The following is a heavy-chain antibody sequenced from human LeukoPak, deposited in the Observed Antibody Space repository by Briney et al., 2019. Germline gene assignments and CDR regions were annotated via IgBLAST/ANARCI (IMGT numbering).Heavy chain of an antibody. J-gene: IGHJ4*02. CDR2: INTNTGNP. Sequence: ASVKVSCKASGYSFTSYAMNWVRQAPGQGLEWMGWINTNTGNPTYAQGFTGRFVFSLDTSVSTAYLQISSLKAEDTAVYYCARDRTLNWNDVLGYWGQGTLVTVSS. CDR3: ARDRTLNWNDVLGY. CDR1: GYSFTSYA. D-gene: IGHD1-20*01. V-gene: IGHV7-4-1*02.